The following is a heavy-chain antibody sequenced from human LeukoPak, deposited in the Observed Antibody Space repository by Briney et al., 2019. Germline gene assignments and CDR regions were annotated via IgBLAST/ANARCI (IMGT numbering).Heavy chain of an antibody. J-gene: IGHJ4*02. CDR3: AKERSSGWPFDY. Sequence: GGSLRLSCAASGFTFSTYAMSWVRQAPGKGLEWVPGIGSNGDRTYYADSVKGRFTISRDNSKNTLFLQMGSLRADDTAVYYCAKERSSGWPFDYWGQGTLVTVSS. V-gene: IGHV3-23*01. D-gene: IGHD6-19*01. CDR1: GFTFSTYA. CDR2: IGSNGDRT.